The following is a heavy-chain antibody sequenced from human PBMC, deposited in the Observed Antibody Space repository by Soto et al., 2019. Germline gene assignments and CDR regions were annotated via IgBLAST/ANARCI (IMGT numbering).Heavy chain of an antibody. J-gene: IGHJ4*02. D-gene: IGHD5-18*01. V-gene: IGHV4-59*04. Sequence: PSETLSLTCTVSGGSISSYYWSWIRQPPGKGLEWIGTFYYSGSTYYNPSLKSRVTISVDTSKNQFSLKLSSVTAADTAVYYCARRRGYSYGYRYFDYWGQGTLVTVSS. CDR3: ARRRGYSYGYRYFDY. CDR1: GGSISSYY. CDR2: FYYSGST.